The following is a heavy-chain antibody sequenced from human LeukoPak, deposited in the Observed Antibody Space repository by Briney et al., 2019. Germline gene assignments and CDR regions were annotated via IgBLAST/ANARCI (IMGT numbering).Heavy chain of an antibody. CDR3: ARGRYSESPFDY. CDR2: INPNSGGT. V-gene: IGHV1-2*02. J-gene: IGHJ4*02. Sequence: ASVKVSCKASGYTFTGYYMHWVRQAPGQGLEWMGWINPNSGGTNYAQKFQGRVTMSRDTSISTAYMELSRLRSDDTAVYYCARGRYSESPFDYWGQGTLVTVSS. D-gene: IGHD1-26*01. CDR1: GYTFTGYY.